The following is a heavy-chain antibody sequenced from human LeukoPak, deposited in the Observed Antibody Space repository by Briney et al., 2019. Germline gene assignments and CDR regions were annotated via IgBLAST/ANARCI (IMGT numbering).Heavy chain of an antibody. CDR1: GGSISSYY. CDR2: IYYSGST. V-gene: IGHV4-59*01. CDR3: ASAQSIAARYNWFDP. D-gene: IGHD6-6*01. Sequence: KSSETLSLTCTVSGGSISSYYWSWIRQPPGKGLEWIGYIYYSGSTNYNPSLKSRVTISVDTSKNQFSLKLSSVTAADTAVYYCASAQSIAARYNWFDPWGQGTLVTVSS. J-gene: IGHJ5*02.